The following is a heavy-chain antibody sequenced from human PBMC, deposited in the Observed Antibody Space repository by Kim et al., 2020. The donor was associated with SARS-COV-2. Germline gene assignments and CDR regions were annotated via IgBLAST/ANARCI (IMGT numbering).Heavy chain of an antibody. V-gene: IGHV4-38-2*02. CDR1: GYSISSGYY. D-gene: IGHD2-2*01. CDR3: ARDRWVEEDIVVVPAYY. Sequence: SETLSLTCTVSGYSISSGYYWGWIRQPPGKGLEWIGSIYHSGSTYYNPSLKSRVTISVDTSKNQFSLKLSSVTAADTAVYYCARDRWVEEDIVVVPAYY. CDR2: IYHSGST. J-gene: IGHJ6*01.